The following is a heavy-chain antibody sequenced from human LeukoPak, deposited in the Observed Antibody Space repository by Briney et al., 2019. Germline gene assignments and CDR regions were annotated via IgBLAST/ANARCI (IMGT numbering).Heavy chain of an antibody. J-gene: IGHJ5*02. CDR1: GGTLSRYA. V-gene: IGHV1-69*05. CDR3: AREGDGYYHWFDP. Sequence: VPPVKLSCEASGGTLSRYAISWVPEAPGQGLEAMGGIIPIFGTANYAQKFQGRVTITTDESTSTAYMELSSLRSEDTAVYYCAREGDGYYHWFDPWGQGTLVTVSS. D-gene: IGHD5-24*01. CDR2: IIPIFGTA.